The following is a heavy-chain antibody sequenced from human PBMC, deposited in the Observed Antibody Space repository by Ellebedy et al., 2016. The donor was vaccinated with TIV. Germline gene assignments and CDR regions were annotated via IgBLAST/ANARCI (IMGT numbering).Heavy chain of an antibody. D-gene: IGHD2-21*01. J-gene: IGHJ6*02. CDR2: ITYDGSTQ. V-gene: IGHV3-33*07. CDR1: GFTFSSYG. Sequence: GESLKISXVVSGFTFSSYGIYWVRQAPGKGLEWVALITYDGSTQYYAEYVKGRFTVSRDGSKNTVFLQMNSLRVEDTAVYYCARVGYSPYGLDVWGQGTTVSVFS. CDR3: ARVGYSPYGLDV.